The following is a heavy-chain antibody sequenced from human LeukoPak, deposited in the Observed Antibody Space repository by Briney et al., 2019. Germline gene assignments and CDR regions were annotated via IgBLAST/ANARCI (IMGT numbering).Heavy chain of an antibody. J-gene: IGHJ4*02. V-gene: IGHV4-38-2*01. CDR2: IYHSGST. Sequence: SETLSLTCAVSGYSISSGYYWGWIRQPPGKGLEWIGSIYHSGSTYYNPSLKSQVTISVDTSKNQFSLKLSSVTAADTAVYYCARVKGNSSSWYLRYWGQGTLVTVSS. D-gene: IGHD6-13*01. CDR1: GYSISSGYY. CDR3: ARVKGNSSSWYLRY.